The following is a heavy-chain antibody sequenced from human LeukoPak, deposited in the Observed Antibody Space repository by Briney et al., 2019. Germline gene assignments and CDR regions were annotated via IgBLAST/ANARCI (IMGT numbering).Heavy chain of an antibody. CDR2: TYYRSKWYN. D-gene: IGHD3-22*01. J-gene: IGHJ3*02. V-gene: IGHV6-1*01. CDR1: GDSVSSNSAA. Sequence: SQTLSLTCAISGDSVSSNSAAWNWIRQTPSRGLEWLRRTYYRSKWYNDYAVSVKSRITINPDTSKNQFSLQLNSVTPEDTAVYYCARDSSSGYYRVDDAFDIWGQGTMVTVSS. CDR3: ARDSSSGYYRVDDAFDI.